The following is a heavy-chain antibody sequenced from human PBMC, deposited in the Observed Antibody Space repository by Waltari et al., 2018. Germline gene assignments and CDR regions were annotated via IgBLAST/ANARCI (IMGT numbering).Heavy chain of an antibody. Sequence: QVQLQESGPGLVKPSGTLSLTCAVSGGYISSRNSWSWVRQPPGKGPEWIGEIYHSGSTNYNPSLKSRVTISVDKSKNQFSLKLSAVTAADTAVYYCARIQDCSGGSCYYYYYYGMDVWGQGTTVTVSS. D-gene: IGHD2-15*01. J-gene: IGHJ6*02. CDR3: ARIQDCSGGSCYYYYYYGMDV. CDR2: IYHSGST. V-gene: IGHV4-4*02. CDR1: GGYISSRNS.